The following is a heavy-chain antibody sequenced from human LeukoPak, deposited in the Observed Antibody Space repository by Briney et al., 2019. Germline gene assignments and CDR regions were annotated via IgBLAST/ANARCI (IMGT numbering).Heavy chain of an antibody. CDR1: GGSISGGGYY. D-gene: IGHD1-1*01. Sequence: SQTLSLTCTVSGGSISGGGYYWSWIRQHPGKGLEWIGYIYYSGSTYYNPSLKSRLTISVDTSKNQFSLKLSSVTAADTAVYYCARYPNWNDAFDIWGQGTMVTVSS. CDR3: ARYPNWNDAFDI. J-gene: IGHJ3*02. V-gene: IGHV4-31*03. CDR2: IYYSGST.